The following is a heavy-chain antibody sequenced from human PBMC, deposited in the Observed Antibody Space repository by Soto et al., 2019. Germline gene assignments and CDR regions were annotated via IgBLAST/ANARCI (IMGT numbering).Heavy chain of an antibody. CDR3: LNGDYY. CDR2: IDRDSSSI. CDR1: GFTFSTHL. J-gene: IGHJ4*02. V-gene: IGHV3-48*01. D-gene: IGHD4-17*01. Sequence: EEQLVESGGGLAQPGGSLRLSCAASGFTFSTHLMNWVRQPPGKGLERVSSIDRDSSSIYYPDSVKGRFTISRDNAKNSLYLQMDSLRADDTSVYYCLNGDYYVGQGTLVTVSS.